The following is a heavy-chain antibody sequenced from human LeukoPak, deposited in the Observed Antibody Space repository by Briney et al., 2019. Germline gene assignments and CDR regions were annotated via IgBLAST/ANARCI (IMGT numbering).Heavy chain of an antibody. CDR1: GYTFTSCA. J-gene: IGHJ4*02. D-gene: IGHD3-10*01. V-gene: IGHV1-3*01. Sequence: ASVKVSCKASGYTFTSCAMHWVRQAPGQRLEWMGWINAGNGNTKYSQKFQGRVTITRDTSASTAYMELSSLRSEDTAVYYCASSSSGSYYGHDYWGQGTLVTVSS. CDR3: ASSSSGSYYGHDY. CDR2: INAGNGNT.